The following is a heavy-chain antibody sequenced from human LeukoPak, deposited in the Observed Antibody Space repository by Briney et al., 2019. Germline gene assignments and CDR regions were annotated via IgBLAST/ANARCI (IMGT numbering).Heavy chain of an antibody. V-gene: IGHV3-15*01. CDR2: IKSKTDGGTT. Sequence: GGSLRLSCAASGFTFSNDWMSWVRQAPGKGREWVGRIKSKTDGGTTDYAAPVKGRFTISRDDSKNTLYLQMNSLKTEDTAVYYCTTVVAAGNREYYYYYMDVWGKGTTVTISS. J-gene: IGHJ6*03. CDR1: GFTFSNDW. CDR3: TTVVAAGNREYYYYYMDV. D-gene: IGHD6-13*01.